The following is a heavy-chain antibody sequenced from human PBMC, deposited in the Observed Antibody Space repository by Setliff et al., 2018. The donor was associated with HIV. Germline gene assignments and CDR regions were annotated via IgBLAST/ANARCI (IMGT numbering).Heavy chain of an antibody. V-gene: IGHV3-48*03. D-gene: IGHD3-22*01. Sequence: GGSLRLSCVASGFRFRGHAMNWVRQAPGKGLEWVSYISSSGTTIYYADPVQGRFTISRENTKNSQYLQMNSLRADDTAVYYCARPNYYDSSGSFDYWGQGTLVTVSS. CDR1: GFRFRGHA. CDR3: ARPNYYDSSGSFDY. CDR2: ISSSGTTI. J-gene: IGHJ4*02.